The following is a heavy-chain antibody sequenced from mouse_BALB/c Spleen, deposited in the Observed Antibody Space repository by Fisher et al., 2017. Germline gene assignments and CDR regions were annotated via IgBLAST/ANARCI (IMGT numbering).Heavy chain of an antibody. CDR3: ARDYGSSPRAMDY. D-gene: IGHD1-1*01. J-gene: IGHJ4*01. V-gene: IGHV1-31*01. Sequence: KVKGKATLTVDKSSSTAYMELRSLTSEDSAVYYCARDYGSSPRAMDYWGQGTSVTVSS.